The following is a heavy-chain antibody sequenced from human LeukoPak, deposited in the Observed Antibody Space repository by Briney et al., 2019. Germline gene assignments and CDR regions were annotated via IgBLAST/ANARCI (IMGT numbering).Heavy chain of an antibody. CDR1: GYSFTSYD. CDR3: VRDAYNSGGFDY. J-gene: IGHJ4*02. V-gene: IGHV1-8*01. CDR2: MNPHSGST. Sequence: ASVKVSCKASGYSFTSYDINWVRQASGQGLEWMGWMNPHSGSTGFARKFQDRITMTRDVSRNTVYMELSSLRSEDTAVFYCVRDAYNSGGFDYWGPGTLVTVSS. D-gene: IGHD5-24*01.